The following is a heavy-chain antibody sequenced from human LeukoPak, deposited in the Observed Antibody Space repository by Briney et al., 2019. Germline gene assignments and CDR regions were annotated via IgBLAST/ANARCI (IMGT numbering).Heavy chain of an antibody. D-gene: IGHD3-22*01. Sequence: SETLSLTCTVSGGSISSSSYYWGWIRQPPGKVLEWIGSIYYSWRTYYNPSLKSRVTISVDTSKNQSSLKLSSVAAADTAVYYCARLPRPMIADDAFDIWGQGTMVTVSS. V-gene: IGHV4-39*01. CDR1: GGSISSSSYY. CDR3: ARLPRPMIADDAFDI. J-gene: IGHJ3*02. CDR2: IYYSWRT.